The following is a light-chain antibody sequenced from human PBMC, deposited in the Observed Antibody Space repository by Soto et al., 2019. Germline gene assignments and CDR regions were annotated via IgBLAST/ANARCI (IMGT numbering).Light chain of an antibody. CDR3: QQTYTTLSIT. V-gene: IGKV1-39*01. Sequence: DLQMTQSPSSLSASVGDRVTITCRASESIARHLNWYQQKPGKAPKLLIYAASSLQNGVPSRFRGGGSGTDFTLTISYLQPEDFATYYCQQTYTTLSITFGQGTRLEIK. CDR2: AAS. J-gene: IGKJ5*01. CDR1: ESIARH.